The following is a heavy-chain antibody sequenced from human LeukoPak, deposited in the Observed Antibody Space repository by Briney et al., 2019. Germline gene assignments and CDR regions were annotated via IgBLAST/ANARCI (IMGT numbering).Heavy chain of an antibody. Sequence: GGSLRLSCAASGFTFSTYAVNWVRQTPGKGLEWVSSINANGGSTYYTDSVKGRFTISRDNSKNTLYLQMDSLRADDTAVYYCAAYENHIVVVTAILDNWGQGTLVTVSS. J-gene: IGHJ4*02. CDR1: GFTFSTYA. D-gene: IGHD2-21*02. V-gene: IGHV3-23*01. CDR2: INANGGST. CDR3: AAYENHIVVVTAILDN.